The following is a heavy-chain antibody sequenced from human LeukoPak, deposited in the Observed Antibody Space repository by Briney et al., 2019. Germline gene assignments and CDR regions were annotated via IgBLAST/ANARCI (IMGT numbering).Heavy chain of an antibody. CDR3: ARDRPWYGGSYCLDY. Sequence: GGSLRLSCAASGFTFSSHWMSWVRQAPGKGLEWVANINQDGSDKYYVDSVKGRFTISRDNAKNSLYLQMNSLRGEDTAVYFCARDRPWYGGSYCLDYWGQGTLVTVSS. D-gene: IGHD1-26*01. CDR2: INQDGSDK. CDR1: GFTFSSHW. V-gene: IGHV3-7*01. J-gene: IGHJ4*02.